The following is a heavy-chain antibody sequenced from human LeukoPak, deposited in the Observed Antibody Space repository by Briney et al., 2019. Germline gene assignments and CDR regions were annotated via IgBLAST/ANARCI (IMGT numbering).Heavy chain of an antibody. Sequence: PSETLSLTCSVSGDSISSGDFFWGWIRQPPGKGLECLGTIYYSGSTFYNPSLKSRVTISVDTSKNRFSLKLSSVTAADTAVYYCALIRGYSYGRQLSRQKDFDYWGQGTLVTVSS. V-gene: IGHV4-39*07. CDR3: ALIRGYSYGRQLSRQKDFDY. CDR1: GDSISSGDFF. CDR2: IYYSGST. D-gene: IGHD5-18*01. J-gene: IGHJ4*02.